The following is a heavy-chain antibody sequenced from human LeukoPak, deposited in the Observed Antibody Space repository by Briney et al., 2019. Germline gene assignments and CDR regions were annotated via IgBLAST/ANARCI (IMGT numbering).Heavy chain of an antibody. D-gene: IGHD6-25*01. CDR3: ARSSGWHLLLLDY. V-gene: IGHV4-39*01. CDR1: GGSISSSSYY. CDR2: IYYSGST. J-gene: IGHJ4*02. Sequence: SETLSLTCTVSGGSISSSSYYWGWIRQPPGTGLEWIGSIYYSGSTYYNPSLKSRVTISVDTSKNQFSLKLNSVTAADTAVYYCARSSGWHLLLLDYWGQGTLVTVSS.